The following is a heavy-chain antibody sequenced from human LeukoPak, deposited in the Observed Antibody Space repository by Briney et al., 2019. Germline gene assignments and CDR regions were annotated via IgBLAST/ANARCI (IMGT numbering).Heavy chain of an antibody. D-gene: IGHD3-16*02. J-gene: IGHJ2*01. CDR2: IYYSGST. CDR3: ARLPQDDYVWGSYRSKPAWYFDL. Sequence: SETLSLTCTVSGGSISSSSYYWGWIRQPPGKGLEWIGSIYYSGSTYYNPSLKSRVTISVDTSKNQFSLKLSSVTAADTAVYYCARLPQDDYVWGSYRSKPAWYFDLCGRGTLVTVSS. V-gene: IGHV4-39*01. CDR1: GGSISSSSYY.